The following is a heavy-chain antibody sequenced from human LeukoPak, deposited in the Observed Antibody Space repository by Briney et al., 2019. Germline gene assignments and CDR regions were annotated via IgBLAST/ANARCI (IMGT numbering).Heavy chain of an antibody. CDR2: ISAYNGNT. J-gene: IGHJ4*02. D-gene: IGHD6-19*01. CDR3: ARAVRVEQWLVRGDYFDY. CDR1: SYTFTRYG. Sequence: GASVKVSCKASSYTFTRYGISWVRQAPGQGLEWMGWISAYNGNTNYAQKLQGRVTMTTDTSTSTAYMELRSLRSDDTAVYYCARAVRVEQWLVRGDYFDYWGQGTLVTVSS. V-gene: IGHV1-18*01.